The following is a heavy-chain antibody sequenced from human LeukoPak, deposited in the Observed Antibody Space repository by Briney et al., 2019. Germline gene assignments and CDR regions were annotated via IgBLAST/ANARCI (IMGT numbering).Heavy chain of an antibody. J-gene: IGHJ4*02. Sequence: PGGSLRLSCEASGFTFSTYGINWVRQAPGKGLEWVSAISGSGGSTHYSDSVKGRFTISRDNSKNTLYLQMNSLRAEDTAVYYCARRAGAYSHPYDYWGQGTLVTVSS. V-gene: IGHV3-23*01. CDR3: ARRAGAYSHPYDY. CDR1: GFTFSTYG. CDR2: ISGSGGST. D-gene: IGHD4/OR15-4a*01.